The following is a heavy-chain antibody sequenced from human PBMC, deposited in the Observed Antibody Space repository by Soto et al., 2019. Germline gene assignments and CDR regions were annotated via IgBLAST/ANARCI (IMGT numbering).Heavy chain of an antibody. V-gene: IGHV3-23*01. J-gene: IGHJ4*02. D-gene: IGHD6-13*01. CDR2: ISGSGGST. CDR3: AKGQRKAAAGSYYFDY. CDR1: GFTFSSYA. Sequence: GGSLRLSCAASGFTFSSYAMSWVRQAPGKGLEWVSAISGSGGSTYYADSVKGRFTISRDNSKNTLYLQMNSLRAEDTAVYYCAKGQRKAAAGSYYFDYWGQGTLVTVSS.